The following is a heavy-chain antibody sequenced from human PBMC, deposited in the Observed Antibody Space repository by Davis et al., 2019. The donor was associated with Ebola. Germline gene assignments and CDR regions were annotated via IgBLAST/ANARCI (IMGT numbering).Heavy chain of an antibody. J-gene: IGHJ5*02. CDR2: IKQDGSEI. CDR3: ARDPSHDYGNYVGGWFDP. CDR1: GFTTSSYA. D-gene: IGHD4-11*01. Sequence: SLNISCAASGFTTSSYAMHWVRHAPGKGLEWVANIKQDGSEIYYVDSVKGRFTIPRDNGKNSLYLQMNSLRAEDTAVYYCARDPSHDYGNYVGGWFDPWGQGTLVTVSS. V-gene: IGHV3-7*01.